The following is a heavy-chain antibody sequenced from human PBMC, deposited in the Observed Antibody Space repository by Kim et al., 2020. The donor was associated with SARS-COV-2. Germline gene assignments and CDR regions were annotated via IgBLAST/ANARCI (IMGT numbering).Heavy chain of an antibody. D-gene: IGHD6-19*01. CDR1: GYAISTYA. CDR2: ITRNDGRT. CDR3: AKDHPSDGWPTFAH. J-gene: IGHJ1*01. Sequence: GGSLRLSCVASGYAISTYAMSWVRQAPGKGLEWVSAITRNDGRTYYADSVRGRFTISRDSSKNTVYLQLNNVRTEDTAMYFCAKDHPSDGWPTFAHWGQG. V-gene: IGHV3-23*01.